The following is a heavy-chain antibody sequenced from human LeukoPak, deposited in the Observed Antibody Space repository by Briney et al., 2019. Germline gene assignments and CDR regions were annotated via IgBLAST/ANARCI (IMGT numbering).Heavy chain of an antibody. CDR3: ASGVSSSYFEH. D-gene: IGHD6-6*01. CDR1: AYGFTAYW. Sequence: GESLKISCKSSAYGFTAYWIGWVRQMPGKGLDRMGIIYPYDSDTRYGPSVQGHFTISADKSISTAYLQWSSLKASDTAIYYCASGVSSSYFEHWGQGTLVTVSS. CDR2: IYPYDSDT. J-gene: IGHJ4*02. V-gene: IGHV5-51*01.